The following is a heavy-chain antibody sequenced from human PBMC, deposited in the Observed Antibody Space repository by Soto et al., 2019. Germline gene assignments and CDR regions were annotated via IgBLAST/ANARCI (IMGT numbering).Heavy chain of an antibody. CDR3: AKRITGAPAGDAFDI. D-gene: IGHD7-27*01. V-gene: IGHV3-23*01. J-gene: IGHJ3*02. CDR2: ISSSGGST. Sequence: GGSLRLSCAASGFTFSSYAMSWVRQAPGKGLEWVSAISSSGGSTYYADSVKGRFTISRDNSKNTLYLQMNSLRAEDPAVYYCAKRITGAPAGDAFDIWGQGTMVTVSS. CDR1: GFTFSSYA.